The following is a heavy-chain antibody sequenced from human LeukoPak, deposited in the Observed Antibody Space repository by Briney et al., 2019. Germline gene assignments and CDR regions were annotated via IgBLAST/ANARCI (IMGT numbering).Heavy chain of an antibody. D-gene: IGHD3-16*02. Sequence: ASVKVSCKVSGYTLTELSMHWVRQAPGKGLEWMGGFDPEDGETIYAQKFQGRVTMTTDTSTSTAYMELRSLRSDDTAVYYCARFTFGGVIDTNWGQGTLVTVSS. J-gene: IGHJ4*02. CDR3: ARFTFGGVIDTN. V-gene: IGHV1-24*01. CDR1: GYTLTELS. CDR2: FDPEDGET.